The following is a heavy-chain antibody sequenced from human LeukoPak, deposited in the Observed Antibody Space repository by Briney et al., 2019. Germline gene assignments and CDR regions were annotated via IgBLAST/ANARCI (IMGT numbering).Heavy chain of an antibody. CDR2: IIPIFGTA. CDR1: GYTFTSYG. CDR3: ARVDGDYPHSFFDY. J-gene: IGHJ4*02. V-gene: IGHV1-69*13. D-gene: IGHD4-17*01. Sequence: GASVKVSCKASGYTFTSYGISWVRQAPGQGLEWMGGIIPIFGTANYAQKFQGRVTITADESTSTAYMELSSLRSEDTAVYYCARVDGDYPHSFFDYWGQGTLVTVSS.